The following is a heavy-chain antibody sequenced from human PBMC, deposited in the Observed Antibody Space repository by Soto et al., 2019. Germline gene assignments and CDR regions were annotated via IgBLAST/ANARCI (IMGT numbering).Heavy chain of an antibody. Sequence: PGGSLRLSCAAPGFTFSSYAMSWVRQAPGKGLEWVSFISTTGSFTNYADSLKGRFTISRDNAKNSLYLQINSLRGDDTAVYYCARAQWELDYWGQGTLVTVSS. V-gene: IGHV3-21*01. J-gene: IGHJ4*02. D-gene: IGHD1-26*01. CDR1: GFTFSSYA. CDR3: ARAQWELDY. CDR2: ISTTGSFT.